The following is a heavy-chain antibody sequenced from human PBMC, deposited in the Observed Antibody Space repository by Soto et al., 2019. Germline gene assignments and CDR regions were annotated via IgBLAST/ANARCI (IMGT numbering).Heavy chain of an antibody. J-gene: IGHJ6*02. CDR1: GFTFSSYG. CDR3: AKDFTTHYYGMDV. V-gene: IGHV3-30*18. CDR2: ISYDGSNK. Sequence: PGGSLRLSCAASGFTFSSYGMHWVRQAPGKGLEWVAVISYDGSNKYYADSVKGRFTISRDNSNNTLYLQMNSLRAEDTAVYYCAKDFTTHYYGMDVWGQGTTVTVSS. D-gene: IGHD3-22*01.